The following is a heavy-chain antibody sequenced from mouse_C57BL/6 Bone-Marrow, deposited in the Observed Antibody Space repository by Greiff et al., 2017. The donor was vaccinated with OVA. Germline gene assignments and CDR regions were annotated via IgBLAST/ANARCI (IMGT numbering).Heavy chain of an antibody. Sequence: QVQLQQSGAELARPGASVKLSCKASGYTFTSYGMSWVKQRTGQGLEWIGEIDPRSGNTNYNEKFKGKATLPVDKSSSTAYMELSSLTSEDSAGAFCSRKSGTYYFDYWGQGTTLTVSS. CDR3: SRKSGTYYFDY. V-gene: IGHV1-81*01. CDR2: IDPRSGNT. D-gene: IGHD3-1*01. CDR1: GYTFTSYG. J-gene: IGHJ2*01.